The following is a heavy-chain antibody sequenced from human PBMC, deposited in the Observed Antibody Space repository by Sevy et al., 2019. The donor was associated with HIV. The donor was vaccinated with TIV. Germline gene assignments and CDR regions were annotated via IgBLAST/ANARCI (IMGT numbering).Heavy chain of an antibody. CDR1: GGSISSYY. CDR2: IYYSGST. Sequence: SETLSLTCTVSGGSISSYYWSWIRQPPGKGLEWIGYIYYSGSTNYNPSLKSRVTISVDTSKNQFSLKLSSLTAADTAVYYCAREDIAAALTGGWFDPWGQGTLVTVSS. CDR3: AREDIAAALTGGWFDP. J-gene: IGHJ5*02. D-gene: IGHD6-13*01. V-gene: IGHV4-59*01.